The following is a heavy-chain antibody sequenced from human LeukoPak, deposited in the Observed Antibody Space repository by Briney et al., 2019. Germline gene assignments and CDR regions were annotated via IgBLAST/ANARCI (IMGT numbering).Heavy chain of an antibody. V-gene: IGHV6-1*01. CDR3: ARDECPLWSISCHRGFDP. Sequence: SQTLSLTCALSGDSVSSNSVAWNWIRQSPSRGLEWLGRTYYRSKWYNDYAVSVKSRITINPDTSKNQFSLQLNSVTPEDTAVYYCARDECPLWSISCHRGFDPWGQGLLVTVSS. CDR2: TYYRSKWYN. CDR1: GDSVSSNSVA. J-gene: IGHJ5*02. D-gene: IGHD2-2*02.